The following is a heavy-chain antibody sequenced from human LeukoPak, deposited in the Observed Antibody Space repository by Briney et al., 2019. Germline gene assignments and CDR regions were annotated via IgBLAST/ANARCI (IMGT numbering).Heavy chain of an antibody. D-gene: IGHD2-2*01. CDR3: ARGRSVVVPFVP. CDR1: GYSISSGYY. J-gene: IGHJ5*02. CDR2: IYHSGST. V-gene: IGHV4-38-2*02. Sequence: SETLSLTCTVSGYSISSGYYWGWIRQPPGKGLEWIGSIYHSGSTYYNPSLKSRVTISVDTSKNQFSLKLSSVTAADTAVYYCARGRSVVVPFVPWGQGTLVTVSS.